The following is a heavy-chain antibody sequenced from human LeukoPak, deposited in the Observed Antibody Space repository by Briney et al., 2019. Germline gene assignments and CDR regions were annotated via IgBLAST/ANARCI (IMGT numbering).Heavy chain of an antibody. CDR1: GGSISSSSYY. Sequence: SETLSLTCTVSGGSISSSSYYWGWIRQPPGKGLEWIGSIYYSGSTYYNPSLKSRVTISVDTSKNQFSLKLSSVTAADTAVYYCARLGIPRILDYWGQGTLVTVSS. CDR2: IYYSGST. CDR3: ARLGIPRILDY. D-gene: IGHD2-21*01. V-gene: IGHV4-39*01. J-gene: IGHJ4*02.